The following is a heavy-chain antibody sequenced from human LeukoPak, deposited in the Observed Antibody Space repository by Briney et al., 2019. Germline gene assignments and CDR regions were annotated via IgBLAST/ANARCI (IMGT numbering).Heavy chain of an antibody. CDR3: TRRLDD. D-gene: IGHD3-16*01. V-gene: IGHV3-7*01. CDR1: GFSFNSDW. CDR2: IKHDESEK. J-gene: IGHJ4*02. Sequence: GGSLRLSCAASGFSFNSDWMDWVRQAPGKGLEWVANIKHDESEKNYLDSVKGRFTISRDNAQNSLYLQMSGLRVEDTAVYYCTRRLDDWGQGTLVTVSS.